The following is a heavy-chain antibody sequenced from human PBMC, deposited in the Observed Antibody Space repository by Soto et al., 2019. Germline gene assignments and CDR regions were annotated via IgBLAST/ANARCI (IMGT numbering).Heavy chain of an antibody. CDR1: GAAIIPHY. V-gene: IGHV4-59*11. Sequence: SQARSLTCTVSGAAIIPHYWSWIRQSLGKELKWSGYLYNSGSTIYKPSLKSRVTISVDASRNQFSLKMNSVTAADTAVYYCARDLWSYCGVGCYPLDVRSQGTTVTVS. D-gene: IGHD2-21*02. CDR3: ARDLWSYCGVGCYPLDV. CDR2: LYNSGST. J-gene: IGHJ6*02.